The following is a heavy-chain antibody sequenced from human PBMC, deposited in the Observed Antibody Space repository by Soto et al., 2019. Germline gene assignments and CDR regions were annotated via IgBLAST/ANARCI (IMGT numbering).Heavy chain of an antibody. J-gene: IGHJ6*02. CDR3: ARDYYYGMDV. CDR2: ISPYNGDT. V-gene: IGHV1-18*01. Sequence: GASVKVSCKASGYTFTSYGINWVRLAPGQGLEWMGWISPYNGDTNYAQKFQGRVTMTTDTSTSTAYMDLRTLRSDDTAVYYCARDYYYGMDVWGQGTTVTVSS. CDR1: GYTFTSYG.